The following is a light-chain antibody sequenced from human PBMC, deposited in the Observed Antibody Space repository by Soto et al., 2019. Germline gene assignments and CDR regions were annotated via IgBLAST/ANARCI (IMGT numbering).Light chain of an antibody. V-gene: IGLV2-8*01. CDR3: SSFASSNTWV. CDR2: EVT. J-gene: IGLJ3*02. CDR1: SSDVGAYNY. Sequence: QSVLTQPPSASGSPGQSVTISCTGTSSDVGAYNYVSWYQQHAGKAPKLVIYEVTKRPSGVPDRFSGSKSANTAXLTVSGLQAEDEADYYCSSFASSNTWVFGGGTKLTVL.